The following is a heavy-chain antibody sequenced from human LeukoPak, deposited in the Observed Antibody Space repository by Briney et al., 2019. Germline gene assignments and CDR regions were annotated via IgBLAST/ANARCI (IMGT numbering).Heavy chain of an antibody. D-gene: IGHD6-13*01. CDR1: GGTFSSYA. V-gene: IGHV1-69*04. CDR3: ARINTAGGTTHAFDY. J-gene: IGHJ4*02. Sequence: GASVKVSCKASGGTFSSYAITWVRQAPGQGLEWMGRIIPILGITNYVQKFQGRVTITADKSTSTAYMELSSLRSEDTAVYYCARINTAGGTTHAFDYWGQGTLVTVSS. CDR2: IIPILGIT.